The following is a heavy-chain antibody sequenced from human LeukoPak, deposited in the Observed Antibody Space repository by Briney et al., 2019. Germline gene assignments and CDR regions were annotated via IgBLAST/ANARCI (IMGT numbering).Heavy chain of an antibody. CDR1: GESISGFY. V-gene: IGHV4-59*08. Sequence: PSETLSLTFTVTGESISGFYWSCIRQPPSPRLPSIGYFYYGGSTNYNPSLKSRVTISVDTSKNQFSLKLSSVTAADTAVYYCARLWSTSCSSGSCPHQPNNWGQGTLVTVSS. CDR2: FYYGGST. D-gene: IGHD2-15*01. J-gene: IGHJ4*02. CDR3: ARLWSTSCSSGSCPHQPNN.